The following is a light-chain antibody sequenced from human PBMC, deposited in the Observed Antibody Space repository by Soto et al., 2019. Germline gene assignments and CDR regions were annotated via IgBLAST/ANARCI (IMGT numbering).Light chain of an antibody. CDR3: QQYRHLPLT. V-gene: IGKV3-15*01. CDR2: AAS. J-gene: IGKJ1*01. CDR1: QNVANK. Sequence: EIVMTQSPGTLSVSPGDTATLSCRASQNVANKLAWYQQRPGQPPRLLVSAASTRATGVPARFSGSGSETEFSLVISSLQSDDFAVYYCQQYRHLPLTCGQGTTVEMK.